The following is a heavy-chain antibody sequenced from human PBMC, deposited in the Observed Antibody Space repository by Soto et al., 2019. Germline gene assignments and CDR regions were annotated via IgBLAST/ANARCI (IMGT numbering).Heavy chain of an antibody. J-gene: IGHJ4*02. CDR2: ISSSSSTI. CDR3: ARDPYYYDSSGYYLVDY. Sequence: GGSLRLSCVGSGFTFSSYSMNWVRQAPGKGLEWVSYISSSSSTIYYADSVKGRFTISRDNAKNSLYLQMNSLRDEDTAVYYCARDPYYYDSSGYYLVDYWGQGTLVTVSS. V-gene: IGHV3-48*02. CDR1: GFTFSSYS. D-gene: IGHD3-22*01.